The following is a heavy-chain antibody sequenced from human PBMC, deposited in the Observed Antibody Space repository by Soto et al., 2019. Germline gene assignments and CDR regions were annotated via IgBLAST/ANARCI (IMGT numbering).Heavy chain of an antibody. CDR3: AKDRKGNYYDILTGYGMDV. V-gene: IGHV3-23*01. D-gene: IGHD3-9*01. J-gene: IGHJ6*02. Sequence: GGSLRLSCAASGFTFGDYYMSWIRQAPGKGLELVSDISSSGGCTYYADSVKGRFTISRDNSKNTLYLQMNSLRAGDTAVYYCAKDRKGNYYDILTGYGMDVWGQGTTVTVSS. CDR2: ISSSGGCT. CDR1: GFTFGDYY.